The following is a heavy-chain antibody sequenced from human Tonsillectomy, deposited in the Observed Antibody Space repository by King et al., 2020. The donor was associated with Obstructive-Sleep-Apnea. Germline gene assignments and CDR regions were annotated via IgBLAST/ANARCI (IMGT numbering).Heavy chain of an antibody. CDR1: GGSFSGYY. J-gene: IGHJ3*02. D-gene: IGHD6-13*01. CDR3: ARVGYSSSWYRRGGAFDI. V-gene: IGHV4-34*01. Sequence: VQLQQWGAGLLKPSETLSLTCAVYGGSFSGYYWSWIRQPPGKGLEGIGEINHSGSTNYNPSLKSLVTISVDPSKNQFSLKLGSVTAVDPAVYYCARVGYSSSWYRRGGAFDIWGQGTMVTVSS. CDR2: INHSGST.